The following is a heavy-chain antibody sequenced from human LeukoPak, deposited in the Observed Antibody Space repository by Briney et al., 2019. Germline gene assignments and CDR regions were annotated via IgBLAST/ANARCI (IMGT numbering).Heavy chain of an antibody. Sequence: TSETLSLTCAVYGGSFSGYYWSWIRQPPGKGLEWIGEINHSGSTNYNPSLKSRVTISVDTSKNQFSLKLSSVTAADTAVYYCARLAFYGSGSYFSPYFDYWGQGTLVTVSS. CDR3: ARLAFYGSGSYFSPYFDY. J-gene: IGHJ4*02. CDR2: INHSGST. CDR1: GGSFSGYY. V-gene: IGHV4-34*01. D-gene: IGHD3-10*01.